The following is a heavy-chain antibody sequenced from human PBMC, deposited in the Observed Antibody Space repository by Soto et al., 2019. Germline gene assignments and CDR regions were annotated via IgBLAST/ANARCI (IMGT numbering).Heavy chain of an antibody. V-gene: IGHV3-9*01. CDR3: AKDTRSIPYYVDY. CDR1: GFTFDDYA. Sequence: EVQLVESGGGLVQPGRSLRLSCAASGFTFDDYAMHWVRQAPGKGLEWVSGISWNSGSIGYADYVKGRVTSSRDNAKNSLYLQMNSLRAEDTALYYCAKDTRSIPYYVDYWGQGTLVTVSS. D-gene: IGHD3-10*01. J-gene: IGHJ4*02. CDR2: ISWNSGSI.